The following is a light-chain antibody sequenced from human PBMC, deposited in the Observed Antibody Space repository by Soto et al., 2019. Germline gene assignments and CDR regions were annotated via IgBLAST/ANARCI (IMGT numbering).Light chain of an antibody. CDR3: QQYDIWPPIT. CDR1: QAISNY. V-gene: IGKV1-9*01. J-gene: IGKJ5*01. CDR2: GAF. Sequence: DIQLTQSPSFLSASVGDRVTITCRASQAISNYLAWYQQKPGKAPRLLIYGAFTLQSGVPSRFRGSGSGTEFTLTISSLQSEDFAVYYCQQYDIWPPITFGQGTRLEIK.